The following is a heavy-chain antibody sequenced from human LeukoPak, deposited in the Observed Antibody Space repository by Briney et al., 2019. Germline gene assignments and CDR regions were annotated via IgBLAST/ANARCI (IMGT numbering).Heavy chain of an antibody. J-gene: IGHJ4*02. D-gene: IGHD3-3*01. CDR3: ARADFRGGYFASFDY. Sequence: PSETLSLTCTVSGYSISSGYYWGWIRQPPGKGLEWIGSIYHSGSTYYNPSLKSRVTISIDTSKNQFSLRLSSVTAADTAVYYCARADFRGGYFASFDYWGQGTLVTVSS. CDR1: GYSISSGYY. V-gene: IGHV4-38-2*02. CDR2: IYHSGST.